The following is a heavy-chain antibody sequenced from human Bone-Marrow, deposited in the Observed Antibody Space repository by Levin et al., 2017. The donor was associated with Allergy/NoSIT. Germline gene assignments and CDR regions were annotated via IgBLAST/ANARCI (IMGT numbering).Heavy chain of an antibody. D-gene: IGHD3-3*01. CDR3: ARSFFGDYLDY. CDR2: IDTHSGHT. CDR1: GYPFTTYG. Sequence: VASVKVSCKASGYPFTTYGINWVRQAPGQGLEWMGWIDTHSGHTIYAQKFQGRVTVTTETSTSTAYMELRSLTSDDAAVYFCARSFFGDYLDYWGQGTLVTVSS. V-gene: IGHV1-18*01. J-gene: IGHJ4*02.